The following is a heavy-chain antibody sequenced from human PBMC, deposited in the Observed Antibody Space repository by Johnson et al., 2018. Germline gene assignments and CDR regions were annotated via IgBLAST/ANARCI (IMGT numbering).Heavy chain of an antibody. J-gene: IGHJ3*02. CDR1: GFTFSNAG. CDR3: TPERTLIDFADAFDI. Sequence: VQLVESGGGLVQPGGSLRLSCAASGFTFSNAGMSWVRQAPGKGLEWVARITGKTGGGTTDYSAPGKGSFPISRDDSKTTLYLQMNSLKTEDTAVYYCTPERTLIDFADAFDIWGQGTMVTVSS. D-gene: IGHD3-22*01. V-gene: IGHV3-15*01. CDR2: ITGKTGGGTT.